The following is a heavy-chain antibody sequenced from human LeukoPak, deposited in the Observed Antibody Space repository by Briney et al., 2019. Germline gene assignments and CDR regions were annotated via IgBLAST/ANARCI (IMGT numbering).Heavy chain of an antibody. CDR1: GYTFTSYG. J-gene: IGHJ4*02. CDR3: ARAPVCSSTSCYAGRYLREYYFDY. CDR2: ISAYNGNT. Sequence: GASVKVSCKASGYTFTSYGINWVRQAPGQGLEWMGWISAYNGNTNYAQKLQGRVTMTTDTSTSTAYMELRSLRSDDTAVYYCARAPVCSSTSCYAGRYLREYYFDYWGQGTLVTVSS. V-gene: IGHV1-18*01. D-gene: IGHD2-2*01.